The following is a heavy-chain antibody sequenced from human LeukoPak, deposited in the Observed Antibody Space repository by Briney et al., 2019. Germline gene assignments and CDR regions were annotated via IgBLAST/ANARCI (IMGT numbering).Heavy chain of an antibody. CDR3: ARGREARGSPYSSGWYEDY. Sequence: PSETLSLTCAVYGGSFSGYYWSWIRQPPGKGLEWMGEINHSGSTNYNPSLKSRVTISVDTSKNQFSLKLSSVTAADTAVYYCARGREARGSPYSSGWYEDYWGQGTLVTVSS. J-gene: IGHJ4*02. CDR2: INHSGST. D-gene: IGHD6-19*01. CDR1: GGSFSGYY. V-gene: IGHV4-34*01.